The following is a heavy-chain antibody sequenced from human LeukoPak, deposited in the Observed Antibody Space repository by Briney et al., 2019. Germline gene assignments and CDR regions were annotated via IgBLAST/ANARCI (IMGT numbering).Heavy chain of an antibody. V-gene: IGHV3-48*01. CDR3: ARDHNYAFDN. J-gene: IGHJ4*02. CDR1: GFPFIEYI. D-gene: IGHD1-1*01. Sequence: GGSLRLSCTASGFPFIEYIMNWVRQAPGKGLEWISYIGIDSGNTKYADSVRGRFTISADKAKNSLYLQMNSLRVEDTAVYYCARDHNYAFDNWGQGTLVSVAS. CDR2: IGIDSGNT.